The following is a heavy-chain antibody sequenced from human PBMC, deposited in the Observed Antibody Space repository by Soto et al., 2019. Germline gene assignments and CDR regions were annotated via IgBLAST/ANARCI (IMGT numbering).Heavy chain of an antibody. Sequence: GGALRLSCAASGFTFRNYGMNWVRQAPGKGLEWVSYIGLGSSTKYYADSVEGRFTISRDNAKNSLYLQMNSLRAEDTAVYYCARDQLYYNDISGRPLNAFDVWGQGTMVTVSS. CDR2: IGLGSSTK. CDR3: ARDQLYYNDISGRPLNAFDV. CDR1: GFTFRNYG. J-gene: IGHJ3*01. D-gene: IGHD3-22*01. V-gene: IGHV3-48*01.